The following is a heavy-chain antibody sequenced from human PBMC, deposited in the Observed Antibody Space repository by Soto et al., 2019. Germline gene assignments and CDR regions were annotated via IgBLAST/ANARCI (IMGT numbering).Heavy chain of an antibody. CDR1: GGSIGSGDYS. Sequence: QVQLQESGPGLVEPSQTLSLTCTVSGGSIGSGDYSWNWIRRPLGKGLGRIGDIYFSGSTNYTPSLKSRVSMSIDTSKHQFSLKLTSVTAADTAVYYCARENTIFGGFSLYFDYWGRGSLVTVS. CDR3: ARENTIFGGFSLYFDY. CDR2: IYFSGST. V-gene: IGHV4-30-4*01. D-gene: IGHD3-3*01. J-gene: IGHJ4*02.